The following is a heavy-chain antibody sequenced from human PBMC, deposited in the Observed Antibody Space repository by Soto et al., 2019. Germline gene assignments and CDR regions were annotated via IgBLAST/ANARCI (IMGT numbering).Heavy chain of an antibody. J-gene: IGHJ4*02. CDR1: GGSISSYR. CDR3: AGVKLGLFDY. CDR2: IYYHGST. Sequence: SETLSLTCTVSGGSISSYRWSWIRQPPGKGLEWIGYIYYHGSTNYNPSLKSRVTISVDTSKNQFSLKLTSVTAADTAVYYCAGVKLGLFDYWGQGSLVTVSS. D-gene: IGHD6-6*01. V-gene: IGHV4-59*08.